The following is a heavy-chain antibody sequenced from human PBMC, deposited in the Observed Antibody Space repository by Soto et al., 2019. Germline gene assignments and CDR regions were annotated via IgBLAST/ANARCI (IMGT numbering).Heavy chain of an antibody. J-gene: IGHJ4*02. V-gene: IGHV3-23*01. CDR1: GFTFSSYA. D-gene: IGHD3-22*01. Sequence: PGGSLRLSCAASGFTFSSYAMSWVRQAPGKGLECVSAISGSGGSTYYADSVKCRSTISRDNSKNTLYLQMNSRRAEDTAVYYCAKSRQRDSSGYYSDYWGQGTLVTVSS. CDR3: AKSRQRDSSGYYSDY. CDR2: ISGSGGST.